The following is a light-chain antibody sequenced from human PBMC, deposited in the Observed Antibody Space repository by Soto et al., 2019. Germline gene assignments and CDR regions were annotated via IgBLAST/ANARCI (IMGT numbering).Light chain of an antibody. CDR1: SSDVGAYNY. V-gene: IGLV2-14*01. Sequence: QSVLTQPASVSGSPGQSIAISCTGTSSDVGAYNYVSWYQQYPGKAPKLMIYDVSNRPSGVSNRFSGSTSGNTASLTISGLQAEDEADYYCSSYTSSATYVFGTGTKVTVL. CDR2: DVS. J-gene: IGLJ1*01. CDR3: SSYTSSATYV.